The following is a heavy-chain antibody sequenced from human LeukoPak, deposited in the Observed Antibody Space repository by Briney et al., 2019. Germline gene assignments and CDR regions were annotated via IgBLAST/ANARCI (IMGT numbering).Heavy chain of an antibody. J-gene: IGHJ6*02. CDR2: ISGSGGST. CDR3: AKDRDIVVVPAAPDGDGMDV. Sequence: GGSLRLSCAASGFTFSSYAMSWVRQAPGKGLEWVSAISGSGGSTYYADSVKGRFTISRDNSKNTLYLQMNSLRAKDTAVYYCAKDRDIVVVPAAPDGDGMDVWGQGTTVTVSS. CDR1: GFTFSSYA. D-gene: IGHD2-2*01. V-gene: IGHV3-23*01.